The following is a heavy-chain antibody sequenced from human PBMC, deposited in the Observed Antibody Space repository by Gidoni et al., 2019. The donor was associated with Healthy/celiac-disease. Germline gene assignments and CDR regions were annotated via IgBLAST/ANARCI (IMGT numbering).Heavy chain of an antibody. J-gene: IGHJ4*02. D-gene: IGHD6-19*01. CDR2: IIPIFGTA. CDR3: ARVRGSGRYRGEYFDY. V-gene: IGHV1-69*01. Sequence: QVQLVQSGAEVKKPGSSVKVPCKASGGTFSSHAISWVRQAPGQGLEWMGWIIPIFGTANYAQKFQGRVTITADESTSTAYMELSSLRSEDTGVYYCARVRGSGRYRGEYFDYWGQGTLVTVSS. CDR1: GGTFSSHA.